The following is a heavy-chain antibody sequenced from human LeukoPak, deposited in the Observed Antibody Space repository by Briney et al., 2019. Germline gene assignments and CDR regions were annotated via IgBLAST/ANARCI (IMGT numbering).Heavy chain of an antibody. CDR3: ARSLSSGYYYFDY. Sequence: SQTLSLTCTVSGGSISSSSYYWSWIREPAGKGLEWIGRISTSGRTNYNPSLKSRVTISVDTSKNQFSLQLSSVTAADRAVYYCARSLSSGYYYFDYWGQGTLVTVSS. J-gene: IGHJ4*02. CDR1: GGSISSSSYY. V-gene: IGHV4-61*02. CDR2: ISTSGRT. D-gene: IGHD3-22*01.